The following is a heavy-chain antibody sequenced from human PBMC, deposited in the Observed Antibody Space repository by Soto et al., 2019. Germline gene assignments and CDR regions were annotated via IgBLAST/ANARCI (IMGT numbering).Heavy chain of an antibody. J-gene: IGHJ4*02. CDR3: AIKYYYDSSGYWNFDY. Sequence: GGSLRLSCAASGFTFSSYAMSWVRQAPGKGLEWVSAISGSGGSTYYADSVKGRFTISRDNSKNTLYLQMNSLRAEDTAVYYCAIKYYYDSSGYWNFDYWGQGTLVTAPQ. V-gene: IGHV3-23*01. D-gene: IGHD3-22*01. CDR2: ISGSGGST. CDR1: GFTFSSYA.